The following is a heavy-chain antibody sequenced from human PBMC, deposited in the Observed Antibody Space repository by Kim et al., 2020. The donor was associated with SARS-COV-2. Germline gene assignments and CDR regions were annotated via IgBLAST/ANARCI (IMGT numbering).Heavy chain of an antibody. CDR2: IKQDGSEK. V-gene: IGHV3-7*03. J-gene: IGHJ6*02. Sequence: GGSLRLSCAASGFTFSSYGMSWVRQAPGKGLEWVANIKQDGSEKYYVDSVKGRFTISRDNAKNSLYLQMNSLRAEDTAVYYCARELRPYYYYGMDVWGQGTTVTVSS. CDR3: ARELRPYYYYGMDV. CDR1: GFTFSSYG.